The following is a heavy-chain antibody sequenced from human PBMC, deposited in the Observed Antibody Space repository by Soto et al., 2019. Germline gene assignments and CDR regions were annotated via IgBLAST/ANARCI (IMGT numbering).Heavy chain of an antibody. J-gene: IGHJ5*02. V-gene: IGHV3-74*01. CDR1: VFTFSNFW. D-gene: IGHD4-17*01. Sequence: PGGSLRLSCAASVFTFSNFWMHWVRQAPGKGLEWVSRASADGTITSYAGSGKGRFTISRHNDKNTMFMQMNSLTAEATAVYYCTRHGPGDYFLFDPWGQGTPVTVSS. CDR3: TRHGPGDYFLFDP. CDR2: ASADGTIT.